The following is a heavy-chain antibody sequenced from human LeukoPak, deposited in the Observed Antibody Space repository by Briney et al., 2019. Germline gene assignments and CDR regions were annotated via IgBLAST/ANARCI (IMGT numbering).Heavy chain of an antibody. D-gene: IGHD4-11*01. J-gene: IGHJ3*02. CDR2: IYTSGST. V-gene: IGHV4-61*02. CDR3: ARDADYSNYADAFDI. CDR1: GGSISSGSYY. Sequence: SETLSLTCTVSGGSISSGSYYWSWIRQPAGKGLEWIGRIYTSGSTNYNPSLKSRVTISVDTSKNQFSLKLSSVTAADTAVYYCARDADYSNYADAFDIWGQGTMVTVSS.